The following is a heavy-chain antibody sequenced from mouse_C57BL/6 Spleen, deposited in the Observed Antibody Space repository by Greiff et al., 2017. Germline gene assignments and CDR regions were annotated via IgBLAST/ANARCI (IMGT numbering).Heavy chain of an antibody. D-gene: IGHD1-1*01. CDR1: GYSITSGYD. V-gene: IGHV3-1*01. CDR2: ISYSGST. CDR3: ARDGTTVYAMDY. J-gene: IGHJ4*01. Sequence: DVKLQESGPGMVKPSQSLSLTCTVTGYSITSGYDWHWIRHFPGNKLEWMGYISYSGSTNYNPSLKSRISITHDTSKNHFFLKLNSVTTEDTATYYCARDGTTVYAMDYWGQGTSVTVSS.